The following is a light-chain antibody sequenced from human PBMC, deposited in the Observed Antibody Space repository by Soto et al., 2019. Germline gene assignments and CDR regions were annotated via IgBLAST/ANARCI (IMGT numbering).Light chain of an antibody. V-gene: IGKV1-39*01. CDR2: EES. CDR3: QQSYSTPST. CDR1: QSISNH. Sequence: DIQMTQSPSSLSASVGDRATITCRASQSISNHLNWYQQKPGKPPKLLIYEESTLHSGVPSRFSGRKSGTQFTLTIDSLQPEDFATYYCQQSYSTPSTFGGGTKVDIK. J-gene: IGKJ4*01.